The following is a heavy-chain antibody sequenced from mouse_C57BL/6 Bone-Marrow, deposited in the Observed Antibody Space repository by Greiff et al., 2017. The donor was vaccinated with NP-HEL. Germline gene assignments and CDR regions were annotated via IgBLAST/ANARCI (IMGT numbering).Heavy chain of an antibody. CDR1: GFTFTDYY. J-gene: IGHJ4*01. D-gene: IGHD1-1*01. V-gene: IGHV7-3*01. Sequence: EVKLVESGGGLVQPGGSLSLSCAASGFTFTDYYMSWVRQPPGKALEWLGFIRNKANGYTTEYSASVKGRFTISRDNSQSILYLQMNALRAEDSATYYCARYAYYGSSRYYYAMDYWGQGTSVTVSS. CDR2: IRNKANGYTT. CDR3: ARYAYYGSSRYYYAMDY.